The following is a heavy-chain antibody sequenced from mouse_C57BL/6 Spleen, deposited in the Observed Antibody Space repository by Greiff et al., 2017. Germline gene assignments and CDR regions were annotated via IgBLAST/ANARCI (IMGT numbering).Heavy chain of an antibody. D-gene: IGHD1-1*01. CDR3: TRDRGSSYGYFDV. Sequence: EVMLVESGEGLVKPGGSLKLSCAASGFTFSSYAMSWVRQTPEKRLEWVAYISSGGDYIYYADTVKGRFTISRDNARNTLYLQMSSLKSEDTAMYYCTRDRGSSYGYFDVWGTGTTVTVSS. V-gene: IGHV5-9-1*02. CDR1: GFTFSSYA. CDR2: ISSGGDYI. J-gene: IGHJ1*03.